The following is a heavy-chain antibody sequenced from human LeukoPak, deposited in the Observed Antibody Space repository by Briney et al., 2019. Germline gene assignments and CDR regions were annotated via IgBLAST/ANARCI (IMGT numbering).Heavy chain of an antibody. Sequence: ASVKVSCKTSGYSFNNYAVTWVRQAPGHGLEWMGWFSPHTGNADYAQMLQDRVTMTIVTSTSTAYMELRSLSSDDTAVYYCARVAPRQYFDSLPDAFDVWGQGTMVTVSS. V-gene: IGHV1-18*01. D-gene: IGHD3-9*01. CDR2: FSPHTGNA. CDR3: ARVAPRQYFDSLPDAFDV. CDR1: GYSFNNYA. J-gene: IGHJ3*01.